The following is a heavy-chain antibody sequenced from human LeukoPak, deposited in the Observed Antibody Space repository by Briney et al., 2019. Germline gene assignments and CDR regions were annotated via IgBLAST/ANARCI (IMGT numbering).Heavy chain of an antibody. CDR3: AKEASSGLYYFDY. D-gene: IGHD6-19*01. CDR1: GFTFNNYA. CDR2: ISGSGAST. Sequence: GRSLRLSCAASGFTFNNYAMSWVRQAPGKGLEWVSAISGSGASTYYADSVKGRFTISRDNSKNTLYLQMNSLRAEDTAVYYCAKEASSGLYYFDYWGQGTLVTVSS. J-gene: IGHJ4*02. V-gene: IGHV3-23*01.